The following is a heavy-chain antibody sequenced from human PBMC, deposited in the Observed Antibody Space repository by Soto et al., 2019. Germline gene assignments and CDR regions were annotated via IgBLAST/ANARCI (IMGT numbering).Heavy chain of an antibody. CDR3: ATSDGYNFNWLDS. CDR1: GYTFATYD. D-gene: IGHD2-21*01. CDR2: MNPNSGNT. V-gene: IGHV1-8*01. J-gene: IGHJ5*01. Sequence: QVQLVQSGAEVKTPGASVKVSCKASGYTFATYDINWVRQAPGQGLEWMVWMNPNSGNTGYAQKFQGRLTMTRDTALSVAHMELSSLRNEDTAVYYCATSDGYNFNWLDSWGQGTLVTVSA.